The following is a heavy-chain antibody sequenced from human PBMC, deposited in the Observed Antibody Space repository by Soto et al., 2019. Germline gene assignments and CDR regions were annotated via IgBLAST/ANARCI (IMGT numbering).Heavy chain of an antibody. D-gene: IGHD3-16*01. Sequence: QVQLVQSGAEVREPGASVKVSCKASGYTFTSYGISWVRQAPGQGLEWMGWISAYNGNTNYAQKLQGRVTMTTDTSTSTAYMELRSLRSDDTAVYYCARDSKPLVGESQNWFDPWGQGTLVTVSS. J-gene: IGHJ5*02. CDR3: ARDSKPLVGESQNWFDP. V-gene: IGHV1-18*04. CDR1: GYTFTSYG. CDR2: ISAYNGNT.